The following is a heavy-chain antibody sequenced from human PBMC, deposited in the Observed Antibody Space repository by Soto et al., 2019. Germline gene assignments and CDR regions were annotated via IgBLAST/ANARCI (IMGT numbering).Heavy chain of an antibody. J-gene: IGHJ6*02. CDR3: ARASPWLLYYYYGMDV. CDR2: MNPNSGNT. CDR1: GYTFTSYD. Sequence: ASVKVSCKASGYTFTSYDINWVRQATGQGLEWMGWMNPNSGNTGYAQKFQGRVTMTRNTSISTAYMELSSLRSEDMAVYYCARASPWLLYYYYGMDVWGQGTTVTVSS. D-gene: IGHD3-9*01. V-gene: IGHV1-8*01.